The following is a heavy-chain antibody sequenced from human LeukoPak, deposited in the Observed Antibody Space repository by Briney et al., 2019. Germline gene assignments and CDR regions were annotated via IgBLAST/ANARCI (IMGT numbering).Heavy chain of an antibody. D-gene: IGHD3-10*01. CDR3: ARRYYGSGSYLGFDY. J-gene: IGHJ4*02. V-gene: IGHV3-33*01. Sequence: GKSLRLSCAASGFTFKTHGMHWVRQAPGKGLEWEAVIWYDGSNHYYGNSMEGRFTMSRDNSRNTLYLQMNSLRDEDTAVYYCARRYYGSGSYLGFDYWGQGTLVTVSS. CDR2: IWYDGSNH. CDR1: GFTFKTHG.